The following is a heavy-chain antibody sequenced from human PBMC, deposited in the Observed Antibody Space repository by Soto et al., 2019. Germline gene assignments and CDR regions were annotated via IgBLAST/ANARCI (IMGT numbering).Heavy chain of an antibody. V-gene: IGHV4-59*01. Sequence: SETLSLTCSVFGVSIDDYYWSWARQAPGKGLEWIGHISDSGTTNFNPSLESRVTISVDRSRNLFSLKLRSVTAADTAVYYCARDRWTARANWFDPWGPGTLVTVSS. CDR2: ISDSGTT. J-gene: IGHJ5*02. CDR3: ARDRWTARANWFDP. CDR1: GVSIDDYY. D-gene: IGHD3-16*02.